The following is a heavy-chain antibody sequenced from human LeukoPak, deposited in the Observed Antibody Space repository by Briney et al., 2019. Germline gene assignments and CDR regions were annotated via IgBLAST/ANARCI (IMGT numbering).Heavy chain of an antibody. CDR3: ARGGPGAAYFDY. CDR1: GYTFTSYD. CDR2: MNPNSGNT. D-gene: IGHD1-26*01. V-gene: IGHV1-8*01. J-gene: IGHJ4*02. Sequence: ASVKVSCKASGYTFTSYDINWVRQATGQGLEWMGWMNPNSGNTGYAQKFQGRVTMTRNTSIGTAYMELSSLRSEDTAVYYCARGGPGAAYFDYWGQGTLVTVSS.